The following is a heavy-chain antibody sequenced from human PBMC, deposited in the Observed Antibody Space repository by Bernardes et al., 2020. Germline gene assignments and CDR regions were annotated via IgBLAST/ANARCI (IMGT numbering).Heavy chain of an antibody. CDR3: AKDRKYMVRGVTYHYYMDA. CDR2: RAYDGSNK. V-gene: IGHV3-30*18. J-gene: IGHJ6*03. D-gene: IGHD3-10*01. CDR1: GFTFSNYG. Sequence: GGSLRLSCAASGFTFSNYGMHWVRQAPGKGLEWVALRAYDGSNKYYAESVKGRFTISRDNSKNTLYLQMNSLRSEDTAVYYCAKDRKYMVRGVTYHYYMDAWGTGTTVTVSS.